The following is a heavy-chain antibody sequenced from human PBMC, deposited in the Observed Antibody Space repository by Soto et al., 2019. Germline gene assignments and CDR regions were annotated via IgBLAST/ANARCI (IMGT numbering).Heavy chain of an antibody. D-gene: IGHD3-22*01. CDR2: IYPGDSDT. CDR1: GYSFTSYW. Sequence: GESLKISCKGSGYSFTSYWIGWVRQMPGKGLEWMGVIYPGDSDTRYSPSFQGQVTISADKSISTAYLQWSSLKASDTAMYYCARADYYDSSGYYQLDYYYGMDVWGQGTTVTVSS. J-gene: IGHJ6*02. V-gene: IGHV5-51*01. CDR3: ARADYYDSSGYYQLDYYYGMDV.